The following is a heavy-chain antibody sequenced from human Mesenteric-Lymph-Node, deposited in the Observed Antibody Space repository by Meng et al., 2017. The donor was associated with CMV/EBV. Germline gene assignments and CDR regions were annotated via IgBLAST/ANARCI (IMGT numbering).Heavy chain of an antibody. CDR1: GYPFTSYG. D-gene: IGHD2-2*01. V-gene: IGHV1-18*04. Sequence: SGYPFTSYGISWVRRAPGQGLEWMGWISAYNDNTNYAQKLQGRVTMTTDTSTSTAYMELRSLRSDDTAVFCCARVGCSSTSCYGRLDYWGQGTLVTVSS. CDR3: ARVGCSSTSCYGRLDY. J-gene: IGHJ4*02. CDR2: ISAYNDNT.